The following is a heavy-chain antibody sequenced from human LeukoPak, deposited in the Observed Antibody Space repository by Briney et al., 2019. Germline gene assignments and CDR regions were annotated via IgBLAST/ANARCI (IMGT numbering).Heavy chain of an antibody. CDR2: ISDNGGGT. CDR3: AKESGALGVPLYDY. CDR1: GFTVSSNY. Sequence: AGGSLRLSCAASGFTVSSNYMSWVRQAPGEGLEWVSGISDNGGGTYYADSVKGRFTISRDNSKNMLYLQMNSLRAEDTAVYYCAKESGALGVPLYDYWGQGILVTGSS. D-gene: IGHD1-1*01. J-gene: IGHJ4*02. V-gene: IGHV3-53*01.